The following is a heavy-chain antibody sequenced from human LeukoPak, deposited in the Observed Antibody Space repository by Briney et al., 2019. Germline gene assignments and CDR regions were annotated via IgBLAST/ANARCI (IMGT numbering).Heavy chain of an antibody. D-gene: IGHD5-18*01. CDR1: GGSISTYY. V-gene: IGHV4-59*01. CDR3: ARDRYSYGF. CDR2: ISYSGST. J-gene: IGHJ4*02. Sequence: SETLSLTCTVSGGSISTYYWSWIRQPPGKGLEWIGFISYSGSTYHNPSLKSRVTMSVDTSKNQFSLNLRSVTAADTAVYYCARDRYSYGFWGQGILVTVSS.